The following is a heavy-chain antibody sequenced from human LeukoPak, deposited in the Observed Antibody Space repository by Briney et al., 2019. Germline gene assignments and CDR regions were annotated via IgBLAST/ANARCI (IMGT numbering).Heavy chain of an antibody. CDR3: ARASEYSSSSGPDAFDI. CDR1: GFTFSSYA. CDR2: ISYDGSNK. Sequence: GGSLRLSCAASGFTFSSYAMHWVRQAPGKGLEWVAVISYDGSNKYYADSVKGRFTISRDNSKNTLYLQMNSLRAEDTAVYYCARASEYSSSSGPDAFDIWGQGAMVTVSS. D-gene: IGHD6-6*01. V-gene: IGHV3-30*04. J-gene: IGHJ3*02.